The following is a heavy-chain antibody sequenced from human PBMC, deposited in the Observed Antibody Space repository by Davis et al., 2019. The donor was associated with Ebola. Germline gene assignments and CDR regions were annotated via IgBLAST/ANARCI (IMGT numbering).Heavy chain of an antibody. D-gene: IGHD3-3*02. CDR3: ASDYLHS. V-gene: IGHV4-34*01. CDR2: ISHSGTT. J-gene: IGHJ5*02. CDR1: GKSFRGHY. Sequence: MPSETLSLTCAVYGKSFRGHYWSWIRQPPGKGLEWIGEISHSGTTNYNLSLKSRVTISLDMSKNQFSLKLSSVTAADTAVYYCASDYLHSWGQGTLVTVSS.